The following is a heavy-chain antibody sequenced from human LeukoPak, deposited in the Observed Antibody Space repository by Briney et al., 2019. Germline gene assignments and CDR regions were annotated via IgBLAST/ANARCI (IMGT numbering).Heavy chain of an antibody. V-gene: IGHV3-23*01. Sequence: GGSLRLSCATSGFIVINYAMSWVRQAPGKGQEWVSTFSGSGAGTYYADSEKGRFTISRDSSKNTLYLQMNSLRAEDTAVYYCAKALRFLEWNLFDPWGQGTLVTVSS. CDR3: AKALRFLEWNLFDP. J-gene: IGHJ5*02. CDR2: FSGSGAGT. CDR1: GFIVINYA. D-gene: IGHD3-3*01.